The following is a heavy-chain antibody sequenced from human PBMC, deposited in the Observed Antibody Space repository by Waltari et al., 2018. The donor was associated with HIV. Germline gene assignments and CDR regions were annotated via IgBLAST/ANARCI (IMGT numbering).Heavy chain of an antibody. V-gene: IGHV7-4-1*02. CDR2: INTNTGNP. Sequence: QEQLVQSGSELKTPGASVKVSCKSCGYTFTSYAMNWMRQAPGPGLEWMGWINTNTGNPTYAQGFTERFVFSLDTSVSTAYLQISSLKAEDTAVYYCARRPSTADMGVVYGDYVDNYFDPWGQGTLVTVSS. J-gene: IGHJ5*02. CDR3: ARRPSTADMGVVYGDYVDNYFDP. CDR1: GYTFTSYA. D-gene: IGHD4-17*01.